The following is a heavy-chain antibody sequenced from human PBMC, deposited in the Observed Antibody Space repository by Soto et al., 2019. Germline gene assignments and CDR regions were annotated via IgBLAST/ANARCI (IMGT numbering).Heavy chain of an antibody. CDR2: IIPILGIA. J-gene: IGHJ4*02. Sequence: QVQLVQSGAEVKKPGSSVKVSCKASGGTFSSYTISWVRQAPGQGLEWMGRIIPILGIANYAQKFQGRVTITADKSTSPSYMELRSLRSEATAVYYCARDIAVAGPPGDYWGQGTLVTVSS. D-gene: IGHD6-19*01. CDR1: GGTFSSYT. CDR3: ARDIAVAGPPGDY. V-gene: IGHV1-69*02.